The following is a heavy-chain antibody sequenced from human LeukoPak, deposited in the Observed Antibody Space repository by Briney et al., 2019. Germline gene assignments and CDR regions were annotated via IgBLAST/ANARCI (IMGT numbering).Heavy chain of an antibody. CDR2: IHTSGST. Sequence: PSETLSLTCSFSGGSISSYYWSWLRQPAGKGLEWIGRIHTSGSTNYNPSLKSRVTMSVDTSKTQFSLKLSSVTAADTAVYYCARDQYYYDSSGYYRFDYWGQGTLVTVSS. V-gene: IGHV4-4*07. D-gene: IGHD3-22*01. CDR3: ARDQYYYDSSGYYRFDY. CDR1: GGSISSYY. J-gene: IGHJ4*02.